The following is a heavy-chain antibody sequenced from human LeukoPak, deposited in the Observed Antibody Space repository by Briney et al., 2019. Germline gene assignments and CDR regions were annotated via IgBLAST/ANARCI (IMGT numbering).Heavy chain of an antibody. CDR3: ARSSREGATVDY. V-gene: IGHV4-39*01. CDR2: IYYSGST. D-gene: IGHD1-26*01. J-gene: IGHJ4*02. Sequence: SETLSLTCTVSGGSISSSSYYWGGIRQPPGKGLEWIGSIYYSGSTYYNPSLKSRVTISVDTSKNQFSLQLSSVTAADTAVYYCARSSREGATVDYWGQGTLVTVSS. CDR1: GGSISSSSYY.